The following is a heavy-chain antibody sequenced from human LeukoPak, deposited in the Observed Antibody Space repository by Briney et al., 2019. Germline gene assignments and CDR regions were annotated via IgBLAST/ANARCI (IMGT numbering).Heavy chain of an antibody. D-gene: IGHD3-16*02. J-gene: IGHJ3*01. CDR1: GFTFSGSA. CDR3: ARDMQLST. V-gene: IGHV3-23*01. CDR2: ISYSGANS. Sequence: SLRLSCTASGFTFSGSAMRWVRQPPGKGLKWVALISYSGANSYYTDSVRGRFTISRDNSKDTLFLQMNSLRAEDTAIYYCARDMQLSTWGLGTMVTVSS.